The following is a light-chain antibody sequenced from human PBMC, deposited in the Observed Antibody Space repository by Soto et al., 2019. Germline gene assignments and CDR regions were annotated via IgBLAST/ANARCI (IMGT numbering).Light chain of an antibody. Sequence: DIQMTQSPSTLSASVGDRVTITCRASQSISRRLAWYQQKPGKAPKVLIYKTSSLKSGVPSRFSGSGSGTEFTLTISSLQPEYFATYYCQQYNSYSLLTFGGGTKVEIK. J-gene: IGKJ4*01. CDR3: QQYNSYSLLT. V-gene: IGKV1-5*03. CDR2: KTS. CDR1: QSISRR.